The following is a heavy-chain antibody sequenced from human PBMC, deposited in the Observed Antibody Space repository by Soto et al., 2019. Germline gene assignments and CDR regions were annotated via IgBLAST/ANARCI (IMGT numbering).Heavy chain of an antibody. CDR3: ARDLGTEYSDP. D-gene: IGHD5-12*01. V-gene: IGHV1-18*01. CDR1: GYTFTDYV. CDR2: ISPYSADT. Sequence: GASVKVSCKASGYTFTDYVITWVRQAPGRGLEWMGWISPYSADTNYAQKFQGRLTITADTSTGKAYMELTTLTPDDTAVYFCARDLGTEYSDPWGQGTLVTVSS. J-gene: IGHJ5*02.